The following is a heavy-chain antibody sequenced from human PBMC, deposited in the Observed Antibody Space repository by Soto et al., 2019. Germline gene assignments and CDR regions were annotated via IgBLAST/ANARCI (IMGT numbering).Heavy chain of an antibody. J-gene: IGHJ4*01. Sequence: PGGSLRLSCMASGFPSSTYGFSTYAMTWVRQPPGKGLEWVSVITGSGSHSYYADSVKGRFTISRDKSRNTLFLQMHSLRVADTAVYFCAKWTSSEFLLSVDDCAHPTLVIVSS. D-gene: IGHD3-10*01. CDR1: GFPSSTYGFSTYA. CDR3: AKWTSSEFLLSVDD. V-gene: IGHV3-23*01. CDR2: ITGSGSHS.